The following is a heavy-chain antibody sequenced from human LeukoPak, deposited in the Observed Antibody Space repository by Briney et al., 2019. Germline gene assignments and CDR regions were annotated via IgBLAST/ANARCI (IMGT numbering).Heavy chain of an antibody. CDR1: GGSISSYY. Sequence: SETLSLTCTVSGGSISSYYWSWIRQPPGKGLEWIGYIYYSGSTNYNPSLKSRVTISVDTSKNQFSLKLSSVTAADTAVYYCARVVYSYGSYYFDYWGQGTLVTVS. D-gene: IGHD5-18*01. J-gene: IGHJ4*02. CDR3: ARVVYSYGSYYFDY. V-gene: IGHV4-59*01. CDR2: IYYSGST.